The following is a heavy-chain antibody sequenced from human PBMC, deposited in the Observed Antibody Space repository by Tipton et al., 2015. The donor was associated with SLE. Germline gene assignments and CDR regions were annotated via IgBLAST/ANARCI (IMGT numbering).Heavy chain of an antibody. Sequence: SLRLSCAVSVSPSHAMSWVRQAPGKGLEWVSEIYSGDGRTNYADSVKGRFTISRDDSKNTLYLQMNSLRADDTAVYYCANRFYASSPFDPWGQGTLVAVSS. CDR1: VSPSHA. J-gene: IGHJ5*02. V-gene: IGHV3-23*03. D-gene: IGHD2/OR15-2a*01. CDR2: IYSGDGRT. CDR3: ANRFYASSPFDP.